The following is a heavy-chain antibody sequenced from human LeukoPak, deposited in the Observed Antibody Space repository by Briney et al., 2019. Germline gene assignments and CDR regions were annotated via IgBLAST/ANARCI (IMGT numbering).Heavy chain of an antibody. D-gene: IGHD6-13*01. CDR3: AKALSSNWYSDYFDD. CDR1: GGPISSHY. V-gene: IGHV4-4*07. Sequence: SETLSLTCTVSGGPISSHYWSWIRQPAGKGLEWIGRVYASGNTNYNPSLKSRVTMSIDTSKNQFSLRLSSVTAADTAVYYCAKALSSNWYSDYFDDWGQGTLVAVSS. CDR2: VYASGNT. J-gene: IGHJ4*02.